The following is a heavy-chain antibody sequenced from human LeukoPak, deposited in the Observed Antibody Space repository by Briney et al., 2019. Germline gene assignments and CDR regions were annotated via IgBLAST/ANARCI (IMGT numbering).Heavy chain of an antibody. Sequence: SETLSLTCTVSGGSISSYYWSWIRQPAGKGLEWIGRIYTSGSTNYNPSLKSRVTMSVDTSKNQFSLKLSSVTAADTAVYYCARGEVGANYYYYGMDVWGQGTTVTVSS. D-gene: IGHD1-26*01. CDR2: IYTSGST. J-gene: IGHJ6*02. V-gene: IGHV4-4*07. CDR1: GGSISSYY. CDR3: ARGEVGANYYYYGMDV.